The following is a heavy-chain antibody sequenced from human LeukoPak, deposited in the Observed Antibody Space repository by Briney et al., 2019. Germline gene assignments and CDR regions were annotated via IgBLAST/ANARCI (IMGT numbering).Heavy chain of an antibody. CDR3: ARGLYYYDSSAYAFDY. CDR1: GFTVSSNY. Sequence: VGSLRLSCAASGFTVSSNYMSWVRQAPGKGLEWVSVIYSGGSTYYADSVKGRFTISRDNSKNTLYLQMNSLRAEDTAVYYCARGLYYYDSSAYAFDYWGQGTLVTVSS. D-gene: IGHD3-22*01. J-gene: IGHJ4*02. V-gene: IGHV3-53*01. CDR2: IYSGGST.